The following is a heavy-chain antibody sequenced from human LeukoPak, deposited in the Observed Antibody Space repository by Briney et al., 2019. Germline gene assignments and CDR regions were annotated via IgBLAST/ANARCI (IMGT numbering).Heavy chain of an antibody. D-gene: IGHD5-18*01. V-gene: IGHV3-23*01. CDR2: ISGSGGST. Sequence: PGGSLRLSCAASGFTFSSYAMSWVRQAPGKGLEWVSAISGSGGSTYYADSVKGRFTISRDNSKNTLYLQMNSLRAEDTAVYYCAKVGSYGAVSQGHRAQNFDYWGQGTLVTVSS. CDR1: GFTFSSYA. CDR3: AKVGSYGAVSQGHRAQNFDY. J-gene: IGHJ4*02.